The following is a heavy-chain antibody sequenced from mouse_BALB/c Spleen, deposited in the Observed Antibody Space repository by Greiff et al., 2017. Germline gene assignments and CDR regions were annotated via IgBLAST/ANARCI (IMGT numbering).Heavy chain of an antibody. Sequence: QVQLQQPGAELVKPGASVKLSCKASGYTFTSYWMHWVKQRPGQGLEWIGEINPSNGRTNYNEKFKSKATLTVDKSSSTAYMQLSSLTSEDSAVYYCALGGNGAWFAYWGQGTLVTVSA. CDR2: INPSNGRT. CDR1: GYTFTSYW. CDR3: ALGGNGAWFAY. V-gene: IGHV1S81*02. J-gene: IGHJ3*01. D-gene: IGHD2-1*01.